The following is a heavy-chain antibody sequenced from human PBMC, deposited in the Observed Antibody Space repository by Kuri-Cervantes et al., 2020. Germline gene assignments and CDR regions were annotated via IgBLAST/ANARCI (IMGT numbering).Heavy chain of an antibody. CDR3: ARVYSYGYDWFDP. CDR1: GYTFTSYY. V-gene: IGHV1-46*01. D-gene: IGHD5-18*01. Sequence: ASVKVSCKASGYTFTSYYMHWVRQAPGQGLEWMGIINPSSGSTSYAQKLQGRVTMTTDTSTSSAYMELRSLRSYDTAVYYCARVYSYGYDWFDPWGQGTLVTVSS. J-gene: IGHJ5*02. CDR2: INPSSGST.